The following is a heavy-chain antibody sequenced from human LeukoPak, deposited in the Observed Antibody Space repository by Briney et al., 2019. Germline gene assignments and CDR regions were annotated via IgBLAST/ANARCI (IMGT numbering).Heavy chain of an antibody. J-gene: IGHJ3*02. V-gene: IGHV4-34*01. CDR1: GGSFSGYY. CDR3: ARDTGEYGDVFDI. D-gene: IGHD3-16*01. CDR2: INHSGST. Sequence: SETLSLTCAVYGGSFSGYYWSWIRQPPGKGLEWIGEINHSGSTNYNPSLKSRVTISVDTSKNQFSLKLSSVTAEDTAVYFCARDTGEYGDVFDIWGQGTMVTVSS.